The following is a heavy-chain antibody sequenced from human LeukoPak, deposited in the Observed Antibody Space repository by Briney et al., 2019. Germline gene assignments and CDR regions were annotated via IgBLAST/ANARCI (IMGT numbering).Heavy chain of an antibody. D-gene: IGHD6-13*01. CDR2: ISSSGNTI. V-gene: IGHV3-11*01. Sequence: SLRLSCAASGFTLSDYYMSWIRQAPGKGLEWVSYISSSGNTIYYADSVKGRFTISRDNAKNSLYLQMNSLRAEDTAVYYCARESLAAAGNFDYWGQGTLVTVSS. J-gene: IGHJ4*02. CDR1: GFTLSDYY. CDR3: ARESLAAAGNFDY.